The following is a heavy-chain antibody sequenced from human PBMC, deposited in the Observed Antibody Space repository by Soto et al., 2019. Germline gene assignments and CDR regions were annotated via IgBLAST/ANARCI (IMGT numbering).Heavy chain of an antibody. CDR1: GFTFGRYA. Sequence: EVQLFESGGGLVQPGGSLRLSCAASGFTFGRYAMTWVRQATGKGLEWVSGINGNGGDTYYADSVKGRFTISRDNPKNTVYLQMNSLRVEDTAVYYCAKIYDFWSRHHDSFDVWGQGTLVIISS. D-gene: IGHD3-3*01. CDR2: INGNGGDT. CDR3: AKIYDFWSRHHDSFDV. J-gene: IGHJ3*01. V-gene: IGHV3-23*01.